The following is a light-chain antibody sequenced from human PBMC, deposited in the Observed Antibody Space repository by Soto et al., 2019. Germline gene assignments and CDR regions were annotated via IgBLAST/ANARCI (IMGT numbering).Light chain of an antibody. J-gene: IGKJ1*01. CDR1: QSVSSY. V-gene: IGKV3-11*01. Sequence: EIVLTQSPATLSLSPGARVTLSCKASQSVSSYLAWYQQKPGKAPRLLIYYAYNRATGVPVRFSGSGSGTDFTLTISSLEPEDFAVYYCQQRSNWPKTFGQGTKVDIK. CDR2: YAY. CDR3: QQRSNWPKT.